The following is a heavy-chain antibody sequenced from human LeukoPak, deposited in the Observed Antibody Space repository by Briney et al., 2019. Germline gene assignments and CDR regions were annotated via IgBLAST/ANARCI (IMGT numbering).Heavy chain of an antibody. CDR1: GFTVSNNY. CDR2: IYSGGST. V-gene: IGHV3-53*01. D-gene: IGHD1-26*01. CDR3: VRVEYSGSHYLFDL. J-gene: IGHJ4*02. Sequence: PGGSLRLSCAASGFTVSNNYMSWVRQAPGKGLEWVSVIYSGGSTYYADSVKGRFIISRDNYQSTLYLQMNSLRAEDTAVYYCVRVEYSGSHYLFDLWGQGTLVTVSS.